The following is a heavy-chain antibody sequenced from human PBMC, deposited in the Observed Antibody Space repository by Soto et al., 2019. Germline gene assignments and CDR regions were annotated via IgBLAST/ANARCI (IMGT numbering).Heavy chain of an antibody. Sequence: QVQLQESGPGLVKPSETLSLTCTVSGGSISSYYWSWIRQPPGKGLEWIGYIYYSGSTNYNPSLKSRLTISVDTSKTQFSLKLSSVTAADTAVYYCARPHGGSSGWDNWFDPWGQGTLVTVSS. V-gene: IGHV4-59*01. CDR1: GGSISSYY. J-gene: IGHJ5*02. D-gene: IGHD6-25*01. CDR3: ARPHGGSSGWDNWFDP. CDR2: IYYSGST.